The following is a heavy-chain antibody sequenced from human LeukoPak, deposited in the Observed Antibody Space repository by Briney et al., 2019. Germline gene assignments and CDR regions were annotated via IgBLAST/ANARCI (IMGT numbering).Heavy chain of an antibody. J-gene: IGHJ4*02. Sequence: GGSLRLSCAASGFTFNNFAMSWVRQTPERGLEWVAAISGSDGRLFYADSVKGRLTISRDNSKNTLSLQMNSLRADDTAVYYCAKESPYSSSRLYYFDYWGQGTLVTVSS. CDR3: AKESPYSSSRLYYFDY. CDR2: ISGSDGRL. D-gene: IGHD2-2*01. V-gene: IGHV3-23*01. CDR1: GFTFNNFA.